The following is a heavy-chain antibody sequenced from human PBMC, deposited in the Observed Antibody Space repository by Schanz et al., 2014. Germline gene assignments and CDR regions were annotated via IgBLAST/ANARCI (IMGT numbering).Heavy chain of an antibody. J-gene: IGHJ4*02. CDR2: ISESGTYT. CDR3: AASSGWHPSTDY. CDR1: GFVFGDYY. D-gene: IGHD6-19*01. V-gene: IGHV3-11*05. Sequence: QVQLVESGGGVVQPGRSLRLSCAASGFVFGDYYMTWIRQAPGKGLEWLSYISESGTYTNYADSVKGRFTISRDNAKSSLYLQMNSLRVEDTAVYYCAASSGWHPSTDYWGQGTLVTVSS.